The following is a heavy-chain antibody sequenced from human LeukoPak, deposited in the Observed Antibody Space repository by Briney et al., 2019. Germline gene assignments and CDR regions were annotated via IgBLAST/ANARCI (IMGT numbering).Heavy chain of an antibody. CDR3: ARDSETTPIHVLGY. CDR2: VSSDGGIK. J-gene: IGHJ4*02. CDR1: GFTFTNYV. D-gene: IGHD2-15*01. Sequence: GGSLRLSCVVSGFTFTNYVVHWVRKPPAKGLEWLKLVSSDGGIKYYADSVKGRFSVSRDISKNTLYLQMNSLRVDDTAVYYCARDSETTPIHVLGYWGQGTLVTVSS. V-gene: IGHV3-30-3*01.